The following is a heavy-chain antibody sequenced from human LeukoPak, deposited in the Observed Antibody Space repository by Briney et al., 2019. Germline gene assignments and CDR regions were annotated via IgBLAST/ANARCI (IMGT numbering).Heavy chain of an antibody. CDR1: GGTFDNYG. J-gene: IGHJ4*02. CDR3: ARDLYCSSTSCSEFDY. Sequence: SVKVSCKASGGTFDNYGISWVRQAPGQGLEWMGGIIPLFGTTNYAQKFQGRVTITTDESTGTAYMELSSLRSEDTAVYYCARDLYCSSTSCSEFDYWGQGTLVTVSS. CDR2: IIPLFGTT. V-gene: IGHV1-69*05. D-gene: IGHD2-2*01.